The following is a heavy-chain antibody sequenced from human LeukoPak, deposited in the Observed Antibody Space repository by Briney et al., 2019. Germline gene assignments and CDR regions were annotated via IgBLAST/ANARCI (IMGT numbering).Heavy chain of an antibody. J-gene: IGHJ4*02. D-gene: IGHD3-22*01. CDR3: ARNYYDRSDYYSSFDY. CDR1: GGSVSSGSYY. CDR2: IYYSGST. Sequence: SETLSLTCTVSGGSVSSGSYYWSWIRQPPGKGLEWIGYIYYSGSTNYNPSLKSRATISVDTSKNQFSLKLSSVTAADTAVYYCARNYYDRSDYYSSFDYWGQGTLVTVSS. V-gene: IGHV4-61*01.